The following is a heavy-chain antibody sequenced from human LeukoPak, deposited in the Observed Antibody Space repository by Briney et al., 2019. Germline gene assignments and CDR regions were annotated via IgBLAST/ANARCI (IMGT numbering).Heavy chain of an antibody. V-gene: IGHV4-59*01. CDR2: IYYSGST. D-gene: IGHD3-22*01. CDR3: ARASYYDSSGPFDY. Sequence: SETQSLTCTVSGGSISSYYWSWIRQPPGKGLEWIGYIYYSGSTNYNPSLKSRVTISVDTSKNQFSLKLSSVTAADTAVYYCARASYYDSSGPFDYWGQGTLVTVSS. J-gene: IGHJ4*02. CDR1: GGSISSYY.